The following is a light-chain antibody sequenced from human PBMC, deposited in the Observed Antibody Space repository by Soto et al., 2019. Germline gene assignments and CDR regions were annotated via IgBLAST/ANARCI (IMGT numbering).Light chain of an antibody. CDR2: DAS. CDR3: KQYKTYTT. V-gene: IGKV1-5*01. CDR1: QSISTW. J-gene: IGKJ2*01. Sequence: DIQMTQSPSTLSASVGDRVTITCRARQSISTWLVWYQQKPGKAPKVLIYDASSLQSGVPSRFSGHGSGTDFTLTISSLQTDDSAIYYCKQYKTYTTFGQGTXP.